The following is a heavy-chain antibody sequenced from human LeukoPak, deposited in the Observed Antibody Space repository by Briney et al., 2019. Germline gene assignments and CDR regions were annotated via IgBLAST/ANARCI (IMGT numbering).Heavy chain of an antibody. D-gene: IGHD3-22*01. CDR2: ISYDGSNK. Sequence: GRSLRLSCAASGFTFSSYGMHWVRQAPDKGLEWVAVISYDGSNKYYADSVKGRFTISRDNSKNTLYLQMNSLRAEDTAVYYCAKLLATDYDSSGRPADYWGHRSQLTVSS. CDR3: AKLLATDYDSSGRPADY. J-gene: IGHJ4*01. V-gene: IGHV3-30*18. CDR1: GFTFSSYG.